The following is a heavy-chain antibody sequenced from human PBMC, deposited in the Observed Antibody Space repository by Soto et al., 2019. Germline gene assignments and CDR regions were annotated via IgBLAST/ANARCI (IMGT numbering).Heavy chain of an antibody. Sequence: EVQLVESGGGLVKPGGSLRLSCAASGFDFSSYNMNWVRQAPGKGLEWVSSINEDSSYIYYAHSLRGRFTIARDNAKEALYLLMNSLKAEDTVVYYCVRDFGWYFRSGYMDVWGDGATVTVSS. V-gene: IGHV3-21*02. CDR1: GFDFSSYN. D-gene: IGHD3-3*01. CDR2: INEDSSYI. J-gene: IGHJ6*03. CDR3: VRDFGWYFRSGYMDV.